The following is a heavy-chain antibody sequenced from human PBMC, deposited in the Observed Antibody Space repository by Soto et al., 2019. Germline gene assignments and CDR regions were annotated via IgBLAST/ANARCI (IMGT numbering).Heavy chain of an antibody. J-gene: IGHJ5*02. Sequence: PSETLSLSCTVSGGSISSGGYYWSWIRQHPGKGLERIGYIYYSGSTYYIPSLKSRVTISVDTSKNQCSLKLSSVTAADTSVYYCARDRLRNWFDPWGQGTLVTVSS. CDR3: ARDRLRNWFDP. D-gene: IGHD5-12*01. CDR2: IYYSGST. V-gene: IGHV4-31*03. CDR1: GGSISSGGYY.